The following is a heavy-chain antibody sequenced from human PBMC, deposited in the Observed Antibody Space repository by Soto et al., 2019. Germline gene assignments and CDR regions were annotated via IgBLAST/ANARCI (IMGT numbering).Heavy chain of an antibody. CDR2: INAGYGNT. V-gene: IGHV1-3*01. J-gene: IGHJ4*02. CDR3: ARDTGDGTFDF. D-gene: IGHD7-27*01. Sequence: QVHLVQSGAEVRKPGASVKVACKASGYTFSSYDMHWVRQAPGQRLEWMGWINAGYGNTKSSQKLQDRVTISRDTSASTAYMELTSLRSEDTAVYYCARDTGDGTFDFWGKGTLFTVSS. CDR1: GYTFSSYD.